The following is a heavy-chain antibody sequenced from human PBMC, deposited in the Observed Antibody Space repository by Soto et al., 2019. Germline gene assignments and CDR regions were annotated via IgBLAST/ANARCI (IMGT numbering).Heavy chain of an antibody. CDR2: IYDRGST. CDR3: ARRIVGATGGWWFDP. J-gene: IGHJ5*02. CDR1: GGSISSYY. D-gene: IGHD1-26*01. V-gene: IGHV4-59*08. Sequence: QVQLQESGPGLVKPSETLSLTCTVSGGSISSYYWSWIRQPPGKGLEWIGYIYDRGSTNYNPSLKSRVTISVDTSKTQFSLKLSSVTAADTAVYYCARRIVGATGGWWFDPWGQGTLVTVSS.